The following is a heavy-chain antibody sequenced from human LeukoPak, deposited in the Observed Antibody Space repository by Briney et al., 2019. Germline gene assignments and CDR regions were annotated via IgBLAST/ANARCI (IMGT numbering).Heavy chain of an antibody. CDR2: FDPEDGET. V-gene: IGHV1-24*01. CDR3: ATDLTTFGGVIVIPYY. Sequence: GASVKVSCKLSGYTLTELSMHWVRQAPGKGLEWMGGFDPEDGETIYAQKFQGRVTMTEDTSTDTAYMELSSLRSEDTAVYYCATDLTTFGGVIVIPYYWGQGTLVTVSS. J-gene: IGHJ4*02. CDR1: GYTLTELS. D-gene: IGHD3-16*02.